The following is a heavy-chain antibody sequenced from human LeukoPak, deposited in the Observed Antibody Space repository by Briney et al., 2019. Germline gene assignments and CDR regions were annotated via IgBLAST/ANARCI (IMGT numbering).Heavy chain of an antibody. CDR3: ARGPERTGVGTRYYYDMDV. Sequence: GRSLRFSCAASGFTFSSYAMHWDRQAPGKGLEWVAVISYDGSNKYYADSVKGRLTISRANSKNTLYLQMNSLRAEDTAVYYCARGPERTGVGTRYYYDMDVWGQGTTVTVSS. CDR2: ISYDGSNK. D-gene: IGHD2-8*01. V-gene: IGHV3-30-3*01. CDR1: GFTFSSYA. J-gene: IGHJ6*02.